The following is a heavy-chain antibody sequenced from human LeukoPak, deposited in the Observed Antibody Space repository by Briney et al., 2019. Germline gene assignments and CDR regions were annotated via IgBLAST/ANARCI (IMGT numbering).Heavy chain of an antibody. CDR2: IWYDGSNK. CDR3: ARENYGDPLGYAFDI. J-gene: IGHJ3*02. CDR1: GFTFSSYA. Sequence: PGGSLRLSCAASGFTFSSYAMHWVRQAPGKGLEWVAVIWYDGSNKYYADSVKGRFTISRDNSKNTLYLQMNSLRAEDTAVYYCARENYGDPLGYAFDIWGQGTMVTVSS. V-gene: IGHV3-33*08. D-gene: IGHD4-17*01.